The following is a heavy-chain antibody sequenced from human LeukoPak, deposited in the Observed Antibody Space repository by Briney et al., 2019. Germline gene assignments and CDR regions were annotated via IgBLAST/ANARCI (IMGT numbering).Heavy chain of an antibody. V-gene: IGHV4-59*01. J-gene: IGHJ4*02. D-gene: IGHD3-3*01. CDR3: ARSYDTNFDY. Sequence: SETLSLTCTVSGGSIRSYYWSWIRKPPGKGLEWIGYIYFSGSTSYNPSLKSRVTISGDRSKNQFSLKLSSVAAADTAVYYCARSYDTNFDYWGQGTLVTVSS. CDR2: IYFSGST. CDR1: GGSIRSYY.